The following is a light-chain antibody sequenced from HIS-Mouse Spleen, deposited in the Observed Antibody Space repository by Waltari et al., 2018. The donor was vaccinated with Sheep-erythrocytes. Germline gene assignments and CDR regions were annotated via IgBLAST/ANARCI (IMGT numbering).Light chain of an antibody. Sequence: DIVMTQSPDSLAVSLGETATINCKSSQSVLYSSNNKNYLAWYQQKPGQPPKLLIYWASTRESGVPDRFSGSGSGTDFTLTISSLQAEDVAVYYCQQYYSTLTFGGGNKVEIK. CDR3: QQYYSTLT. CDR1: QSVLYSSNNKNY. CDR2: WAS. J-gene: IGKJ4*01. V-gene: IGKV4-1*01.